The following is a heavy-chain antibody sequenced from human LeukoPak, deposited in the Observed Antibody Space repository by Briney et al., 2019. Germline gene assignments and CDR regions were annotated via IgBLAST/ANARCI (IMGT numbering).Heavy chain of an antibody. D-gene: IGHD2-2*01. J-gene: IGHJ4*02. CDR2: IYYSGST. V-gene: IGHV4-30-4*01. CDR1: GGSISSGDYY. Sequence: PSETLSLTCTVSGGSISSGDYYWSWIRQPPGKGLEWIGYIYYSGSTYHNASLKSRITISVDTSKNQFSLKLSSVTAADTAVYYCAREALVPVRSFDSWGQGTLVTVSS. CDR3: AREALVPVRSFDS.